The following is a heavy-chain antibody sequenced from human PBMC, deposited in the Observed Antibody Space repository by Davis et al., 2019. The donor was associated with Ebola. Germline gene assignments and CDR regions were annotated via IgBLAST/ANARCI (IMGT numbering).Heavy chain of an antibody. CDR2: ISYDGSTE. Sequence: GGSLRLSCAASGLTFSAYGMHWVRQAPGKGLEWVAVISYDGSTEYYVDSVKGRFTISRDNSKNTLYLQMNSLRAEDTAVYYCAKDIEGRAHPLPLSYGMDVWGQGTTVTVSS. D-gene: IGHD2-15*01. CDR1: GLTFSAYG. V-gene: IGHV3-30*18. CDR3: AKDIEGRAHPLPLSYGMDV. J-gene: IGHJ6*02.